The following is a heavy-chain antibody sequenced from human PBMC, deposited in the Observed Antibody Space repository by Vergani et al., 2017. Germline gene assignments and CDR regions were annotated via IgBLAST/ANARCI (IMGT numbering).Heavy chain of an antibody. J-gene: IGHJ4*02. V-gene: IGHV3-30*04. D-gene: IGHD2-2*01. CDR2: ISYDVSNQ. Sequence: AASGFTFSSYPMQWVRQAPGKGLEWVAVISYDVSNQYYADSVKGRFTISRDDSKNTLYLQMNSLRAEDTAVYYCARETSYYFDYWGQGTLVTVSS. CDR3: ARETSYYFDY. CDR1: GFTFSSYP.